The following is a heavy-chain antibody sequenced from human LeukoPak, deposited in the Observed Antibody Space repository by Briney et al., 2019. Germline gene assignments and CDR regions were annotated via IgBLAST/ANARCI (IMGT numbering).Heavy chain of an antibody. V-gene: IGHV3-30*02. Sequence: GGSLRLSCAASGFTFSSYGMHWVRQAPGKGLEWVAFIRYDGSNKYYADSVKGRYTISRDNSKNTLYLQMNSLRAEDTAVYYCAKLSLSPGLRIDYWGQGTLVTVSS. CDR3: AKLSLSPGLRIDY. CDR1: GFTFSSYG. D-gene: IGHD2/OR15-2a*01. CDR2: IRYDGSNK. J-gene: IGHJ4*02.